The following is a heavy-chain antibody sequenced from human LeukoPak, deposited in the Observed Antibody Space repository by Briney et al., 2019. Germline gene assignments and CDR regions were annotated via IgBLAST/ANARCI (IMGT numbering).Heavy chain of an antibody. CDR1: GFTFSSYW. Sequence: SGGSLRLSCAASGFTFSSYWMHWVRQAPGKGLVWVSRINSDGSSTSYADSVKGRFTISRDNAKNTLYLQMDSLRAEDTAMYYCARGTGSYYSLGYWGQGTLVNVYS. CDR2: INSDGSST. CDR3: ARGTGSYYSLGY. D-gene: IGHD1-26*01. J-gene: IGHJ4*02. V-gene: IGHV3-74*01.